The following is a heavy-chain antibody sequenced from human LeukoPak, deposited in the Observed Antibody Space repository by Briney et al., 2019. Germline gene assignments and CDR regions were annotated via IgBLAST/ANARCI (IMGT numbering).Heavy chain of an antibody. CDR3: ARQWLVSPLFDY. CDR2: INHSGST. V-gene: IGHV4-34*01. CDR1: GGSFSGYY. D-gene: IGHD6-19*01. J-gene: IGHJ4*02. Sequence: SETLSLTCAVYGGSFSGYYWSWIRQPPGRGLEWVGEINHSGSTNYNPSLRSRVTVSVHTSKNQLSLKLSSVTAADTAVYYCARQWLVSPLFDYWGQGTLVTVSS.